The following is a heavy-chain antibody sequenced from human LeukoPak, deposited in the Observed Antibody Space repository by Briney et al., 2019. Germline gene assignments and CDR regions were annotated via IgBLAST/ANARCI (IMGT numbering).Heavy chain of an antibody. CDR2: ISWNSGSI. V-gene: IGHV3-9*01. CDR1: GFTFDDYA. J-gene: IGHJ4*02. Sequence: PGRSLRLSCAASGFTFDDYAMHWVRQAPGKGLEWVSGISWNSGSIGYADSVKGRFTISRDNAKNSLYLQMNSLRAEDTALYYCARVLELGNYFDYWGQGTLVTVSP. CDR3: ARVLELGNYFDY. D-gene: IGHD1-26*01.